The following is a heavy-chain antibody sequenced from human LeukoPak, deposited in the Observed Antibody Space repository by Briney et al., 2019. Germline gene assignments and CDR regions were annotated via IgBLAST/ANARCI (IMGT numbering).Heavy chain of an antibody. CDR2: IYSGGST. Sequence: GGSLRLSCAASGCTVSSNYMSWVRQAPGKGLEWVSVIYSGGSTYYADSVKGRFTISRDNSKNTLYLQMNSLRAEDTAVYYCAREQLGASPFDYWGQGTLVTVSS. CDR3: AREQLGASPFDY. J-gene: IGHJ4*02. V-gene: IGHV3-66*01. D-gene: IGHD6-6*01. CDR1: GCTVSSNY.